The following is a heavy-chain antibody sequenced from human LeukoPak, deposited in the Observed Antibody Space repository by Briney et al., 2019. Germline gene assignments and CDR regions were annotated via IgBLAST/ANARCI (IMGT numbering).Heavy chain of an antibody. CDR2: ISSSSSYI. Sequence: PGGSLRLSCEASGFTFSSYEMNWVRQAPGKGLEWVSSISSSSSYIYYADSVKGRFTISRDNAKNSLYLQMNSLRAEDTAVYYCARIDYGDYDLDYWGQGTLVTVSS. D-gene: IGHD4-17*01. V-gene: IGHV3-21*01. CDR3: ARIDYGDYDLDY. J-gene: IGHJ4*02. CDR1: GFTFSSYE.